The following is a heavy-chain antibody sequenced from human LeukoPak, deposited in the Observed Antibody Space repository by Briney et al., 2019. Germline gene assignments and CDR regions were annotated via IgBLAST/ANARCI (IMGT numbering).Heavy chain of an antibody. CDR1: GYTFTSYG. V-gene: IGHV1-18*01. Sequence: GASVKVSCKTSGYTFTSYGISWVRQAPGQGLEWMGWISAYNGNTNYAQKLQGRVTMTTDTSTSTAYMELRSLRSDDTAVYYCARDLAAAGYYYYGMDVWGQGTTVTVSS. CDR3: ARDLAAAGYYYYGMDV. D-gene: IGHD6-13*01. CDR2: ISAYNGNT. J-gene: IGHJ6*02.